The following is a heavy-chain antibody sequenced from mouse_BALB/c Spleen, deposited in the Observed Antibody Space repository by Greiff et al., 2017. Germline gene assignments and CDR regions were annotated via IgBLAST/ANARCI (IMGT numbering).Heavy chain of an antibody. Sequence: EVQLMESGGDLVKPGGSLKLSCAASGFTFSSYGMSWVRQTPDKRLEWVATISSGGSYTYYPDSVKGRFTISRDNAKNTLYLQMSSLKSEDTAMYYCARHDGNHLYYFDYWGQGTTLTVSS. CDR1: GFTFSSYG. CDR3: ARHDGNHLYYFDY. D-gene: IGHD2-1*01. V-gene: IGHV5-6*01. J-gene: IGHJ2*01. CDR2: ISSGGSYT.